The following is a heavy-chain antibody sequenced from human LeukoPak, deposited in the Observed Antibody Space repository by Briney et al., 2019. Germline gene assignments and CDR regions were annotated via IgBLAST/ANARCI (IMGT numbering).Heavy chain of an antibody. CDR3: ARDDYYDSSGSSGSNAFDI. CDR1: GYTFTSYY. CDR2: INPSGGST. Sequence: ASVKVSCKASGYTFTSYYMHWVRQAPGQGLEWMGIINPSGGSTSYARKFQGRVTMTRDTSTSTVYMELSSLRSEDTAVYYCARDDYYDSSGSSGSNAFDIWGQGTMVTVSS. V-gene: IGHV1-46*01. J-gene: IGHJ3*02. D-gene: IGHD3-22*01.